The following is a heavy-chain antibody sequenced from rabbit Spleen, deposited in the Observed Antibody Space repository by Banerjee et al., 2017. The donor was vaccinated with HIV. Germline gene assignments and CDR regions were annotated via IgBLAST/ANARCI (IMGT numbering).Heavy chain of an antibody. CDR1: GFSFSSKAV. D-gene: IGHD6-1*01. CDR3: ARGTGDAGWAYGL. V-gene: IGHV1S45*01. CDR2: INAVTGKA. J-gene: IGHJ4*01. Sequence: QEQLVESGGGLVKPEGSLKLSCTASGFSFSSKAVMCWVRQAPGKGLEWIACINAVTGKAVYASWAKGRFTFSKTSSTTVTLQMTSLTAADTATYFCARGTGDAGWAYGLWGPGTLVTVS.